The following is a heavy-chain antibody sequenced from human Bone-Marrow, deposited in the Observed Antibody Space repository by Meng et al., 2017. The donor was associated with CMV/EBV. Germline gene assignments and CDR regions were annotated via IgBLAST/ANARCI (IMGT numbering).Heavy chain of an antibody. V-gene: IGHV3-11*01. CDR2: ISGSGSVI. CDR3: TGDIDARHSSG. Sequence: SCVASGFKFSDDYISWIRQSPGKGLEWVSYISGSGSVIYYADSVRGRFTNSRDNDKNSLYLQMNSLRAEDTAVYYCTGDIDARHSSGWGRGTLVTVSS. D-gene: IGHD6-19*01. J-gene: IGHJ1*01. CDR1: GFKFSDDY.